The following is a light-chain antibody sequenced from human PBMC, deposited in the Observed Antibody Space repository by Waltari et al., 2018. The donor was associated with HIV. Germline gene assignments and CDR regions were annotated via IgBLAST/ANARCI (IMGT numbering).Light chain of an antibody. CDR2: LNSDGSH. CDR1: SGHNSYA. CDR3: QTWDSGIRV. V-gene: IGLV4-69*01. J-gene: IGLJ3*02. Sequence: QLALTQSPSASASLGASVKLTCTLASGHNSYAIAWHQQQPEKGPRYLMKLNSDGSHNKGDGIPDRFSGSSSGAERYLTISSLQSEDEADYYCQTWDSGIRVFGGGTKLTVL.